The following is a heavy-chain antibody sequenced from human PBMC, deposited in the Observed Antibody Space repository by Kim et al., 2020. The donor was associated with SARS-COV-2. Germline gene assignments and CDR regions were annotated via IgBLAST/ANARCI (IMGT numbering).Heavy chain of an antibody. CDR3: AKDRIVGATYFDY. D-gene: IGHD1-26*01. J-gene: IGHJ4*02. V-gene: IGHV3-30*02. Sequence: AAPVEGRLPISRENSKTPLYMKMNSLRAEDTAVYYCAKDRIVGATYFDYWGQGTLVTVSS.